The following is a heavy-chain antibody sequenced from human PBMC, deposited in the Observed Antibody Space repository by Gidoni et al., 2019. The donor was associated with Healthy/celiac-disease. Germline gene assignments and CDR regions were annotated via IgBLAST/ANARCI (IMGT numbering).Heavy chain of an antibody. CDR3: ARAGGVYSYYYYYMDV. V-gene: IGHV1-46*01. J-gene: IGHJ6*03. CDR1: GYTFTSYY. CDR2: INPSGGST. Sequence: QVQLVQSGAEVKKPGASVKVSCKASGYTFTSYYMHWVRQAPGQGLEWMGIINPSGGSTSYAQKFQGRVTMTRDTSTSTVYMELSSLRSEDTAVYYCARAGGVYSYYYYYMDVWGKGTTVTVSS. D-gene: IGHD2-8*02.